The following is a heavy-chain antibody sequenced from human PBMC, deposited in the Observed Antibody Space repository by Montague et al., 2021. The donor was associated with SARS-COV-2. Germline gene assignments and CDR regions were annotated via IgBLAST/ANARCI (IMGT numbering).Heavy chain of an antibody. CDR2: MSHDGNFE. D-gene: IGHD6-19*01. CDR1: GFTFSTYA. J-gene: IGHJ4*02. V-gene: IGHV3-33*01. Sequence: SLRLSCAASGFTFSTYAIHWVRQAPGKGLEWVSIMSHDGNFEQYADSVKGRFTISRDSSKDTLHLQMNSLTAEDTAVYYCAVQPRDSTAWPPFDYWGQGTLVTVSS. CDR3: AVQPRDSTAWPPFDY.